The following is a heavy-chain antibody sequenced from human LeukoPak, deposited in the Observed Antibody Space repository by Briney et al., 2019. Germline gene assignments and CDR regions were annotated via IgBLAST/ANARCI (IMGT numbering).Heavy chain of an antibody. CDR1: GGSISSSNFY. CDR2: IYYSGST. Sequence: SETLSLTCTVSGGSISSSNFYWGWIRQPPGKGLEWIGSIYYSGSTYYNPSLKSRVSISVDTSKNQFSLKLSSVTAADTAVYYCASRPAGGDYYYYYMDVWGKGTTVTVSS. J-gene: IGHJ6*03. CDR3: ASRPAGGDYYYYYMDV. D-gene: IGHD3-16*01. V-gene: IGHV4-39*07.